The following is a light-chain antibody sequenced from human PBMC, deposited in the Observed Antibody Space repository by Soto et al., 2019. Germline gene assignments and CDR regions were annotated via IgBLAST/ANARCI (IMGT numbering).Light chain of an antibody. CDR2: GAS. J-gene: IGKJ4*01. CDR3: QKYDWSYT. CDR1: QSINTNY. Sequence: EIVLTQSPGTLSLSPGERATLSCRASQSINTNYLAWYQQRPVQAPRLLIFGASSRAIVIPDRFSGSVSGTKFSLTVTRLETEYFAVYYCQKYDWSYTFGGGTKVDIK. V-gene: IGKV3-20*01.